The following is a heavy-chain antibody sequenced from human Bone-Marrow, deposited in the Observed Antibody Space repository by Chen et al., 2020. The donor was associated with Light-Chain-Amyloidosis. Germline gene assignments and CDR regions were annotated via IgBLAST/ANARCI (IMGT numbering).Heavy chain of an antibody. J-gene: IGHJ5*02. CDR1: GGSLSGYY. V-gene: IGHV4-34*01. CDR2: INPRGDT. Sequence: QVQLQQWGAGLLKPSETLSLTCGVYGGSLSGYYWRWIRQSPGKGLEWIGEINPRGDTKYNTSRRSRVTISVDTSKNQFSLKLSSVTAADTAVYYCARGHSNVYSSSAQRRNWFDPWGQGTLVTVSS. CDR3: ARGHSNVYSSSAQRRNWFDP. D-gene: IGHD6-6*01.